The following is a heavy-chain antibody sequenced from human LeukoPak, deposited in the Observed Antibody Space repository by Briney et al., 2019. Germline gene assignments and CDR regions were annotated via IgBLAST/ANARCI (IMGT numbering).Heavy chain of an antibody. CDR1: GFTFSSYW. CDR2: IKQDGSEK. D-gene: IGHD4-17*01. CDR3: ARDSEYGDYALDY. Sequence: GGSLRLSCAASGFTFSSYWMSWVRQAPGKGLEWVANIKQDGSEKYYVDSVKGRFTISRDNDKNSLYLQMNSLRAEDTAVYYCARDSEYGDYALDYWGQGTLVTVSS. J-gene: IGHJ4*02. V-gene: IGHV3-7*01.